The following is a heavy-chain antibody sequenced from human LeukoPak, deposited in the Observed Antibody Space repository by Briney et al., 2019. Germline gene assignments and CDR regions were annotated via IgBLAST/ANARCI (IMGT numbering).Heavy chain of an antibody. CDR1: GGSISSYY. Sequence: MASETLSLTCTVSGGSISSYYWSWIRQPPGKGLEWIGYIYYSGSTNYNPSLKSRVTISVDTSKNQFSLKLSSVTAADTAVYYCARSRGYSYADYWGQGTLVTVSS. D-gene: IGHD5-18*01. J-gene: IGHJ4*02. CDR2: IYYSGST. V-gene: IGHV4-59*12. CDR3: ARSRGYSYADY.